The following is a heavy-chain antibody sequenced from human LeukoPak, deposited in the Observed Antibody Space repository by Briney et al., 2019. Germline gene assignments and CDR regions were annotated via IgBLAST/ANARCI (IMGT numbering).Heavy chain of an antibody. CDR3: ARHANGYSSSWHDY. CDR1: GGSISSYY. CDR2: IYYSGST. Sequence: SETLSLTCTVSGGSISSYYWNWLRQSPESGLEWIGYIYYSGSTNYNPSLKSRVTISVDTSKNQFSLKLSSVTAADTAVYYCARHANGYSSSWHDYWGQGTLVTVS. V-gene: IGHV4-59*08. D-gene: IGHD6-13*01. J-gene: IGHJ4*02.